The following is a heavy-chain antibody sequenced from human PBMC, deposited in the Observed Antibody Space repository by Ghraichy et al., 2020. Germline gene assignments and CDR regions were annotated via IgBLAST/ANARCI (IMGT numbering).Heavy chain of an antibody. J-gene: IGHJ4*02. V-gene: IGHV3-23*01. CDR3: AKKGDAVSYYFDY. CDR2: ITGDGGDT. Sequence: GGSLILSCAASGFTFSYYTMTWVRQAPGKGLEWVSSITGDGGDTDYADSVKGRFTISRDHSKNTLSLQMNGLRAEDTAVYYCAKKGDAVSYYFDYWGQGTLVTVSS. D-gene: IGHD3-10*01. CDR1: GFTFSYYT.